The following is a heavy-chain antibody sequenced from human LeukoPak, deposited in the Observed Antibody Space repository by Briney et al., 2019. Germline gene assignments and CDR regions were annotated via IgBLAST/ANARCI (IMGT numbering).Heavy chain of an antibody. J-gene: IGHJ1*01. CDR3: ARGRGYCSSTSCYGYFQH. V-gene: IGHV1-2*02. Sequence: GASVKVSCKASGGTFTGYYMHWVRQAPGQGLEWMGWINPNSGGTNYAQKFQGRVTMTRDTSISTAYMELSRLRSDDTAVYYCARGRGYCSSTSCYGYFQHWGQGTLVTVSS. D-gene: IGHD2-2*01. CDR2: INPNSGGT. CDR1: GGTFTGYY.